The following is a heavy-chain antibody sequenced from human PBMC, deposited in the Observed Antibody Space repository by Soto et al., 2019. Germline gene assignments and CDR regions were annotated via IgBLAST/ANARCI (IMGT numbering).Heavy chain of an antibody. Sequence: EVQLVESGGGLVQPGGSLRLSCAASGFTFIGYWMRWVRQAPGKGLEWVANIKQDGSEKYYVDSVKGRFTISRENAKNSLYLQMNSLRAEDTAVYYCAREGIVVVPAAILIPVGMDVWGQGTTVTVSS. J-gene: IGHJ6*02. CDR1: GFTFIGYW. V-gene: IGHV3-7*05. D-gene: IGHD2-2*01. CDR3: AREGIVVVPAAILIPVGMDV. CDR2: IKQDGSEK.